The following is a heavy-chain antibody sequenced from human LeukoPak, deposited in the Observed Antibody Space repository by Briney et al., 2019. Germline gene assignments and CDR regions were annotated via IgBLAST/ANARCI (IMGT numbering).Heavy chain of an antibody. Sequence: PGGSLRLSCAASGFTFSTYWMHWVRQAPGKGLVWVSRINSDGSSTSYADSVKGRFTISRDNAKNTLYLQMNSLRAEDTAMYYCARDSPMVRGVIRGNFDYWGQGTLVTVSS. CDR2: INSDGSST. J-gene: IGHJ4*02. D-gene: IGHD3-10*01. V-gene: IGHV3-74*01. CDR1: GFTFSTYW. CDR3: ARDSPMVRGVIRGNFDY.